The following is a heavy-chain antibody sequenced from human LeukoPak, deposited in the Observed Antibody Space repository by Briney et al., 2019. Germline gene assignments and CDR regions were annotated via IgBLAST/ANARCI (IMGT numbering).Heavy chain of an antibody. Sequence: GASVKVSCKASGYTFTSYGISWVRQAPGQGLEWMGWISAYNGNTNYAQKLQGRVTMTTDTSTSTAYMELRSLRSDDTAVYYCARDDVGDYDFWSGYHTIPFDYWGQGTLVTVSS. CDR2: ISAYNGNT. V-gene: IGHV1-18*01. CDR1: GYTFTSYG. CDR3: ARDDVGDYDFWSGYHTIPFDY. J-gene: IGHJ4*02. D-gene: IGHD3-3*01.